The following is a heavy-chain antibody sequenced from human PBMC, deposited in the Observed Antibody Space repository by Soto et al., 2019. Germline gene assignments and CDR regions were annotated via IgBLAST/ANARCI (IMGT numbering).Heavy chain of an antibody. D-gene: IGHD3-22*01. CDR2: ISYSGST. J-gene: IGHJ4*02. Sequence: QVQLQESGPGLVKPSQTLSLTCTVSGGSISSGGYYWSWIRQHPGKGLEWIGYISYSGSTYYNPSLESRVIISVDTSKNQFALKLSSVTAADTAVYYCARDALSRDSIWGQGTLVTVSS. CDR3: ARDALSRDSI. CDR1: GGSISSGGYY. V-gene: IGHV4-31*03.